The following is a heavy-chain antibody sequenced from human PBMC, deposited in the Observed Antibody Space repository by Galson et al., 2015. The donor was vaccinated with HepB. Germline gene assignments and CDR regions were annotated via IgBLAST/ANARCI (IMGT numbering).Heavy chain of an antibody. CDR1: GFTFSSYG. CDR2: IWYDGSNK. Sequence: SLRLSCAASGFTFSSYGMHWVRQAPGKGLEWVAVIWYDGSNKYYADSVKGRFTISRDNSKNSLYLQMNSLRAADTAVYYCARGVGVGATQAGAFDIWGQGTMVTVS. V-gene: IGHV3-33*08. CDR3: ARGVGVGATQAGAFDI. D-gene: IGHD1-26*01. J-gene: IGHJ3*02.